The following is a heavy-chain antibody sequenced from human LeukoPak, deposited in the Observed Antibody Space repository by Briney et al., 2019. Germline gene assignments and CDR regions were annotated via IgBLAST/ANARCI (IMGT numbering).Heavy chain of an antibody. Sequence: KPGGSLRLSCAASGFTFSDYYMSWIRQPPGKGLEWVSYISSGSSYKDYADSVKGRLTISRDNAKNSLYLQMNSLRAEDTAVYYCARDAERRPYYGMDVWGQGTTVTVSS. V-gene: IGHV3-11*06. CDR2: ISSGSSYK. CDR3: ARDAERRPYYGMDV. CDR1: GFTFSDYY. J-gene: IGHJ6*02. D-gene: IGHD1-1*01.